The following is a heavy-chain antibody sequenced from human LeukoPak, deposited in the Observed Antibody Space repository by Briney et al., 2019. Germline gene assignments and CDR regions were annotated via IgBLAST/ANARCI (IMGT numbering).Heavy chain of an antibody. D-gene: IGHD4-17*01. CDR1: GFTFSSYN. J-gene: IGHJ4*02. CDR2: ISSSSRYI. V-gene: IGHV3-21*01. Sequence: PGGSLRLSCVASGFTFSSYNMNWVRQAPGKGLEWVSSISSSSRYIYYTDSVKGRFTISRDNAKNSLYLQMNSLRAEDTAVYYCASYDYGDYGGYWGQGTLVTVSS. CDR3: ASYDYGDYGGY.